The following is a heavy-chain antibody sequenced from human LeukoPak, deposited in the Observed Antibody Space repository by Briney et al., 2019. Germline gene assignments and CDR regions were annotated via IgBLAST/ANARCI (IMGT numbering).Heavy chain of an antibody. CDR3: ARDTIVVAPAAPPRVGWFDP. V-gene: IGHV4-4*07. CDR2: IYTSGST. J-gene: IGHJ5*02. CDR1: GGSISSYY. Sequence: SETLSLTCTVSGGSISSYYWSWIRQPAGKGLEWIGRIYTSGSTNYNPSLKSRVTMSVDTSKNQFSLKLSSVTAADTAVYYCARDTIVVAPAAPPRVGWFDPWGQGTLVTVSS. D-gene: IGHD2-2*01.